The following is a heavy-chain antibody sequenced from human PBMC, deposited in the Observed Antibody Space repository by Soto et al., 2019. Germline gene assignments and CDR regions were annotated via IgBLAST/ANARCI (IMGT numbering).Heavy chain of an antibody. CDR3: ARDPSHGSGSYLDY. V-gene: IGHV3-33*01. CDR2: IWYDGSNK. Sequence: TEGSLRLSCVASGFSFNNFGMHWVRQAPGKGLEWVAVIWYDGSNKYYADSVKGRFTISRDNSKNTLYLQMSSLRAEDTAVYFCARDPSHGSGSYLDYWGQGALVTV. CDR1: GFSFNNFG. D-gene: IGHD3-10*01. J-gene: IGHJ4*02.